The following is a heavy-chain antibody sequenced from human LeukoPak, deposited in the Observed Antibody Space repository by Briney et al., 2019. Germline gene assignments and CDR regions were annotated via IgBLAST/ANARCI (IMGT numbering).Heavy chain of an antibody. CDR1: GGSISSSNW. V-gene: IGHV4-4*02. CDR2: IYYSGST. CDR3: ARDGLRFLDRRWYYYYGMDV. Sequence: SETLSLTCAVSGGSISSSNWWSWVRQPPGKGLEWIGYIYYSGSTYYNPSLKSRVTISVDTSKNQFSLKLSSVTAADTAVYYCARDGLRFLDRRWYYYYGMDVWGQGTTVTVSS. J-gene: IGHJ6*02. D-gene: IGHD3-3*01.